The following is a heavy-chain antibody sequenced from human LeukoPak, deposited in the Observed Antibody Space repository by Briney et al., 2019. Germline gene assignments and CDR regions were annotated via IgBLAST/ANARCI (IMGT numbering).Heavy chain of an antibody. CDR1: GFPFIEYS. J-gene: IGHJ4*02. V-gene: IGHV3-48*01. CDR2: IGIDSGNT. CDR3: ARDHNYAFDN. D-gene: IGHD1-1*01. Sequence: PGGSLRLSCTASGFPFIEYSMNWVRQVPGKGLEWIAYIGIDSGNTKYADSVRGRFTISADKTKNSLYLQMNSLRVEDTAVYYCARDHNYAFDNWGQGTLVSAAS.